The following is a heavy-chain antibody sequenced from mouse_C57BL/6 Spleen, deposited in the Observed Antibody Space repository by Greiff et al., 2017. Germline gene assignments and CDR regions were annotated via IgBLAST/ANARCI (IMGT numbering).Heavy chain of an antibody. CDR3: TRGGEYDYAMDY. CDR2: IDPETGGT. V-gene: IGHV1-15*01. D-gene: IGHD5-1*01. CDR1: GYTFTDYE. Sequence: VQLQQSGAELVRPGASVTLSCKASGYTFTDYEMHWVKQTPVHGLEWIGAIDPETGGTAYNQKFKGKAILTADKSSSTAYMELRSLTSEDSAVYYCTRGGEYDYAMDYWGQGTSVTVSS. J-gene: IGHJ4*01.